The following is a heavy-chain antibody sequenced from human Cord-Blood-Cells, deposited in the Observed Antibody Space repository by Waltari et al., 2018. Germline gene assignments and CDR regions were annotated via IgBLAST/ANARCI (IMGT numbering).Heavy chain of an antibody. CDR1: GYTFTGYY. J-gene: IGHJ2*01. V-gene: IGHV1-2*02. CDR3: ARVSSLGLINSLSWYSDL. CDR2: LNPGRGGT. Sequence: QVQLVPSGAEVKNPGASVKVSSKASGYTFTGYYMHWVLQSTGQGLEWMGLLNPGRGGTSYALDFPGRVHMTRDKSRSSAYMELSRLRSADTAVYYCARVSSLGLINSLSWYSDLSGRGTLVTVSS. D-gene: IGHD3-16*01.